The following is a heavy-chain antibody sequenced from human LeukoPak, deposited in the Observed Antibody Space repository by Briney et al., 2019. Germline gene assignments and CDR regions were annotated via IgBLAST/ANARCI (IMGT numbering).Heavy chain of an antibody. V-gene: IGHV3-23*01. CDR2: ISGSGGST. Sequence: AGGSLRLSCAASGFTFSSYAMSWVRQAPGEGLEWVSAISGSGGSTYYADSVKGRFTISRDNSKNTLYLQMNSLRAEDTAVYYCARDPLDYGDYAGDAFDIWGQGTMVTVSS. CDR1: GFTFSSYA. J-gene: IGHJ3*02. CDR3: ARDPLDYGDYAGDAFDI. D-gene: IGHD4-17*01.